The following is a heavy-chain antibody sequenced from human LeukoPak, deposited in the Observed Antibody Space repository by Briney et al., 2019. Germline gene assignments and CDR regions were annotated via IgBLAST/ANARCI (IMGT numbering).Heavy chain of an antibody. Sequence: SVKVSCKASGGTFSSYAISRVRKAPGQGLEWMGSTIPILGIANYAQKFQGRVTITADKSTSTAYMELSSLRSEDTAVYYCARLEWLLSRYYYYYGMDVWGQGTTVTVSS. V-gene: IGHV1-69*04. D-gene: IGHD3-3*01. CDR2: TIPILGIA. J-gene: IGHJ6*02. CDR3: ARLEWLLSRYYYYYGMDV. CDR1: GGTFSSYA.